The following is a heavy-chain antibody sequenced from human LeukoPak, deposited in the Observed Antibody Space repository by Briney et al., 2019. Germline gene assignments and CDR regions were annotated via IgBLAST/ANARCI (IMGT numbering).Heavy chain of an antibody. CDR1: GFTFNTYA. J-gene: IGHJ4*02. CDR3: AKGGTASWYSAVDS. CDR2: IGESGGGT. V-gene: IGHV3-23*01. Sequence: GGSLRLSCTASGFTFNTYAMSWVRQAPGRGLEWVSVIGESGGGTYYADSVKGRFTISRDSSKNTLYLQMNSLRAEDTAVYYCAKGGTASWYSAVDSWGQGTLVTVSS. D-gene: IGHD2-15*01.